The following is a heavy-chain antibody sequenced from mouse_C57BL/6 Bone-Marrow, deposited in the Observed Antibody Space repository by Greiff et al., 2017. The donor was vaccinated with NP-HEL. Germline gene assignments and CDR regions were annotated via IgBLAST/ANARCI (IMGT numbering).Heavy chain of an antibody. V-gene: IGHV2-2*01. D-gene: IGHD1-1*01. CDR3: ARITTVVAYYAMDY. CDR2: IWSGGST. J-gene: IGHJ4*01. CDR1: GFSLTSYG. Sequence: VMLVESGPGLVQPSQSLSITCTVSGFSLTSYGVHWVRQSPGKGLEWLGVIWSGGSTDYNAAFISRLSISKDNSKSQVFFKMNSLQADDTAIYYCARITTVVAYYAMDYWGQGPSVTVSS.